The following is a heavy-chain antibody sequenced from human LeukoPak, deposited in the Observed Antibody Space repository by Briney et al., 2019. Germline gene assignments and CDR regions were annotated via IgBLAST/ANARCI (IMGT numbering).Heavy chain of an antibody. D-gene: IGHD1-26*01. CDR1: GGTFSSYA. CDR3: ARDVSGSYYHCFDY. CDR2: IIPIFGTA. J-gene: IGHJ4*02. V-gene: IGHV1-69*06. Sequence: SVKVSCKASGGTFSSYAISWVRQAPGQGLEWMGGIIPIFGTANYAQKFQGRVTITADKSTSTAYMELSSLRSEDTAVYYCARDVSGSYYHCFDYWGQGTLVTVSS.